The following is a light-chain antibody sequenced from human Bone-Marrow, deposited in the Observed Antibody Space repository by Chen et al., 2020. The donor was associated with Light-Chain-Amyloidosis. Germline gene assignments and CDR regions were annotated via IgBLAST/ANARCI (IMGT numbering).Light chain of an antibody. CDR2: WAS. CDR3: QQYYSTLT. Sequence: DIVMTQSPDSLAVSLRERATINCKSSQSVLYSSNNKNYLAWYQQKPGQPPKLLIYWASTRESGVPDRFSGSGSGTEFTLTISSLQAEDVAGYYCQQYYSTLTFGGGTKGEIK. J-gene: IGKJ4*01. CDR1: QSVLYSSNNKNY. V-gene: IGKV4-1*01.